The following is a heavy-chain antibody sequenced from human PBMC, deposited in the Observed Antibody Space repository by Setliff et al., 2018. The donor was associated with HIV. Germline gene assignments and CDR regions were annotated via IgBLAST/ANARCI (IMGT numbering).Heavy chain of an antibody. CDR2: IKSGGTA. CDR1: GSSFSGAW. J-gene: IGHJ4*02. D-gene: IGHD6-19*01. Sequence: GSLRLSCAASGSSFSGAWMRWVRQAPGKGLEWVAQIKSGGTADYAAPVKGRFTISRDDSKNTVYLHMNSLETEDTAVYYCLGWFIRGQGTLVTVSS. CDR3: LGWFI. V-gene: IGHV3-15*01.